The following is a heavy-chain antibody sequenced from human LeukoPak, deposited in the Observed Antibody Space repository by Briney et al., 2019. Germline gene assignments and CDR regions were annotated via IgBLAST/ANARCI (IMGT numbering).Heavy chain of an antibody. D-gene: IGHD3-3*01. CDR2: VDPEDGET. Sequence: ASVKISCKVSGYTFTDYYMHWVQQAPGKGLEWMGLVDPEDGETIYAEKFQGRVTTTADTSTDTAYMELSSLRSEDTAVYYCATDSSKSPRITIFGVVTLSGYYMDVWGKGTTVTASS. V-gene: IGHV1-69-2*01. CDR1: GYTFTDYY. J-gene: IGHJ6*03. CDR3: ATDSSKSPRITIFGVVTLSGYYMDV.